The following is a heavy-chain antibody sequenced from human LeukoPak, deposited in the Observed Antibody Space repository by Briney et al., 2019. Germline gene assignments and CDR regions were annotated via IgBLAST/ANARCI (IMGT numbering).Heavy chain of an antibody. CDR2: ISSSSSTI. CDR1: GFTFSSYS. D-gene: IGHD1-1*01. Sequence: GSLRLSCAASGFTFSSYSMNWVRQAPGKGLEWVSYISSSSSTIYYADSVKGRFTISRDNSKKTLYLQMNSVRVEDTAIYYCGRDWKVDYWGQGTLVTVSS. V-gene: IGHV3-48*01. CDR3: GRDWKVDY. J-gene: IGHJ4*02.